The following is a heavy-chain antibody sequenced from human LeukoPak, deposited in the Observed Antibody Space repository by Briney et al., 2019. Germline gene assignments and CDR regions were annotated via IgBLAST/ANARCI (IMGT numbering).Heavy chain of an antibody. CDR1: GGSITRYY. Sequence: SETRSLTCTVSGGSITRYYCSWIRQLAGEVLEWIGSIYYIASTNYNPSLKSGATLSVDTPQTQFSLRSGAVAAADRAVYYVARSVQQLVLEGYWFDPWGQGTLVTVSS. V-gene: IGHV4-59*01. CDR3: ARSVQQLVLEGYWFDP. D-gene: IGHD6-13*01. J-gene: IGHJ5*02. CDR2: IYYIAST.